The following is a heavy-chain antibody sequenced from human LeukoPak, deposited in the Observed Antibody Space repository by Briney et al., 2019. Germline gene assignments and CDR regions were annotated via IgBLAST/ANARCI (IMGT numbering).Heavy chain of an antibody. CDR3: AKASVAIPQYCNS. V-gene: IGHV3-23*01. CDR1: GFTVSSNY. D-gene: IGHD2-2*02. Sequence: GGSLRLSCAASGFTVSSNYMSWVRQAPGKGLEWVSTISGTGSSTYYADSAKGRFTISRDNSKDTLFLQLNSLTAADTAMYFCAKASVAIPQYCNSWGQGTLVTVSS. J-gene: IGHJ5*02. CDR2: ISGTGSST.